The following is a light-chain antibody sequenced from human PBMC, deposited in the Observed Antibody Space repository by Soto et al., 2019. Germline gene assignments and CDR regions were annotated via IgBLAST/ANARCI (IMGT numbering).Light chain of an antibody. V-gene: IGKV3-15*01. Sequence: EIVMTQSPATLSVSPGERATLSCRASQNVRSNLAWYQQKPGQAPRLLIYGASTRATGIPARFSGRGSGTEFILTISSLQSEDFAIYWCQQYNNWPLTFGPGTRLENK. CDR2: GAS. J-gene: IGKJ5*01. CDR1: QNVRSN. CDR3: QQYNNWPLT.